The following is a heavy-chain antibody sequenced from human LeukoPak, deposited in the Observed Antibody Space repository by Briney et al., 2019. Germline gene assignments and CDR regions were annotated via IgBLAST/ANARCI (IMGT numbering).Heavy chain of an antibody. Sequence: GGSLRLSCTASGFTFGDYAMSWVRQAPGKGLEWVGFIRCKAYGGTTEYAASVKGRFTISRDDSKSIAHLQMNSLKTEDTAVYYCTRYYDILTGYYTDYWGQGTLVTVSS. D-gene: IGHD3-9*01. V-gene: IGHV3-49*04. CDR3: TRYYDILTGYYTDY. CDR2: IRCKAYGGTT. CDR1: GFTFGDYA. J-gene: IGHJ4*02.